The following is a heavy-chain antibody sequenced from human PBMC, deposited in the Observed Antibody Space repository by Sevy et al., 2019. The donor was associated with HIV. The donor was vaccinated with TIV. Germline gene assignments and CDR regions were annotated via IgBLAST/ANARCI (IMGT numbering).Heavy chain of an antibody. V-gene: IGHV4-61*01. CDR1: GGSVSSGSYY. J-gene: IGHJ6*02. CDR3: AGDEVVVVVAATHYYYYYGMDV. Sequence: SQTLSLTCTVSGGSVSSGSYYWSWIRQPPGKGLEWIGYIYYSGSTNYNPSLKSRVTISVDTSKNQFSLKLSSVTAADMAVYYCAGDEVVVVVAATHYYYYYGMDVWGQGTTVTVSS. D-gene: IGHD2-15*01. CDR2: IYYSGST.